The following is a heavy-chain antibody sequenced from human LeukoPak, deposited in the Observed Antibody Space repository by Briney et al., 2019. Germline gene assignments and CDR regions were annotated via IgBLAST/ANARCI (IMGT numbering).Heavy chain of an antibody. V-gene: IGHV3-23*01. CDR2: VSGGGGRT. Sequence: GGSLRLSCAASGFTFSSYAMSWVRQAPGKGLEWVSSVSGGGGRTYYADSVKGRFTISRDSSKITLYLQMNSLRAEDTAVYYCARDRGDGYNQGELDYWSQGTLVTVSS. CDR1: GFTFSSYA. D-gene: IGHD5-24*01. J-gene: IGHJ4*02. CDR3: ARDRGDGYNQGELDY.